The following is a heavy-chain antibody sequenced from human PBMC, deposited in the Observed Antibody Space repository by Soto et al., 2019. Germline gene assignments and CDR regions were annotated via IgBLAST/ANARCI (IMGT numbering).Heavy chain of an antibody. D-gene: IGHD3-10*01. CDR2: INSNGSST. V-gene: IGHV3-74*01. J-gene: IGHJ5*02. CDR1: GFTFSSYW. CDR3: ATYRLTMVRGASTHTNWFDP. Sequence: GGSLRLSCAASGFTFSSYWMNWVRQAPGKGLEWVSRINSNGSSTSYADSVKGRFTISRDNAKNTLYLQMNSLRAEDAAVYYCATYRLTMVRGASTHTNWFDPWGQGTLVTVSS.